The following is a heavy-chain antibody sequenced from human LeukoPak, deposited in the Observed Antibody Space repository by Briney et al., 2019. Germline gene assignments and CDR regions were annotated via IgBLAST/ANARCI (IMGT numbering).Heavy chain of an antibody. CDR3: ARFAYGSDYFPGHY. CDR1: GCTFPNYW. Sequence: GESLKISCKGSGCTFPNYWIGWVRQMPGTGLEWMGIIYPGDSNTRYSPSFQGQVTISADKSISTAYLQWSSLKASDTAMYYCARFAYGSDYFPGHYWGQGTLVTVSS. J-gene: IGHJ4*02. V-gene: IGHV5-51*01. CDR2: IYPGDSNT. D-gene: IGHD3-22*01.